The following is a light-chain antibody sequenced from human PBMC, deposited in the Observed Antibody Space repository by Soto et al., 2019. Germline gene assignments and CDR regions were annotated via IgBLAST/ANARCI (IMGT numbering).Light chain of an antibody. V-gene: IGKV3D-15*01. CDR2: GTY. CDR3: QQYNKWPRT. Sequence: EIVMTQSPATLSVSPGEGVTLSCRASERLTTNLAWYQQSPGQAPRLLIYGTYTRATGIPTRFSGSGTGTEFTLTISNLESEDFEVYYCQQYNKWPRTLGGGTKVDIK. J-gene: IGKJ4*01. CDR1: ERLTTN.